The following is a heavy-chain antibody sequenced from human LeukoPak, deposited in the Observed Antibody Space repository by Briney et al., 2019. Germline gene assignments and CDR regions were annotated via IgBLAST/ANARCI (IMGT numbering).Heavy chain of an antibody. CDR2: INYSGSA. CDR1: GGSLSSYY. V-gene: IGHV4-59*08. D-gene: IGHD4-17*01. Sequence: SETLSLTCTVPGGSLSSYYFSWIRQSPGKGLEWIAYINYSGSASYNPSLKSRVTMSVDTSKQFSLSLSSVTAADTAVYYCARHNYDDYVFDIWGQGTKVTVSS. J-gene: IGHJ3*02. CDR3: ARHNYDDYVFDI.